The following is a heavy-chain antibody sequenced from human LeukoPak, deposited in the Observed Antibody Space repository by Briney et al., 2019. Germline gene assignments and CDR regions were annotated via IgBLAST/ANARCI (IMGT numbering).Heavy chain of an antibody. J-gene: IGHJ5*02. V-gene: IGHV3-30*04. CDR3: ARDHGLRYCSGGSCRNWFDP. D-gene: IGHD2-15*01. Sequence: GGSLRLSCAASGFTFSSYAMHWVRQAPGKGLEWVAVISYDGSNKYYADSVKGRFTISGDNSKNTLYLQMNSLRAEDTAVYYCARDHGLRYCSGGSCRNWFDPWGQGTLVTVSS. CDR1: GFTFSSYA. CDR2: ISYDGSNK.